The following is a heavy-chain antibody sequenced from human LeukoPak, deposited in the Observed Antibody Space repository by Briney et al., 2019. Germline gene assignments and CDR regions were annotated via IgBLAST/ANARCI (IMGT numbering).Heavy chain of an antibody. J-gene: IGHJ4*02. D-gene: IGHD5-12*01. V-gene: IGHV3-23*01. CDR1: GFRSSIYG. CDR3: AKDGAWLRFDD. CDR2: ISPGGGPT. Sequence: GGSLRLSCAGSGFRSSIYGMNWVRQAPGKGLEWVSGISPGGGPTYYADSVKGRFTIFRDDSKKTLYLQMNNLRAEDTAVYYCAKDGAWLRFDDWGRGILVTVSS.